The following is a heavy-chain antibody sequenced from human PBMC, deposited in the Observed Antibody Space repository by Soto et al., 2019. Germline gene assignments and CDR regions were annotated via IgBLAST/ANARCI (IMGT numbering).Heavy chain of an antibody. CDR3: ARIFTGKDTAMTNPYYFDY. CDR2: IDWDDDK. D-gene: IGHD5-18*01. CDR1: GFSLSTSGMC. J-gene: IGHJ4*02. V-gene: IGHV2-70*01. Sequence: SGPTLVNPTQTLTLTCTFSGFSLSTSGMCVSWIRQPPGKALEWLALIDWDDDKCYSTSLKTRLTISKDTSKNQVVLTMTNMDPVDTATYYCARIFTGKDTAMTNPYYFDYWGQGTLVTVSS.